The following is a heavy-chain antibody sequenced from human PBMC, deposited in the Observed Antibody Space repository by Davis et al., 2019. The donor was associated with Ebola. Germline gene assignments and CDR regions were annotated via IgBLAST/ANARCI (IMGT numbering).Heavy chain of an antibody. Sequence: PSETLSLTCTVSGASIGSSTSHYWGWIRQSPGKAMEWIASIYYTGSAFHNPSLKSRVTISVDRSGNEFSLRLTSVTATDTAVYYCARHSMAFRRNEYAPHSPTWFDPWGQGTQVTVSS. CDR3: ARHSMAFRRNEYAPHSPTWFDP. CDR1: GASIGSSTSHY. V-gene: IGHV4-39*01. J-gene: IGHJ5*02. D-gene: IGHD2/OR15-2a*01. CDR2: IYYTGSA.